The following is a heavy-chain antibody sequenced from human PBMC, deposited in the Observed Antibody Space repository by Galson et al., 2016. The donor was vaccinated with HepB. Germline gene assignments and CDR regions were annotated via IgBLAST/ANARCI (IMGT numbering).Heavy chain of an antibody. D-gene: IGHD6-13*01. CDR2: ISGSGGSI. CDR1: GFPFSTYG. V-gene: IGHV3-23*01. Sequence: SLRLSCAASGFPFSTYGMSWVRQAPGKGLEWVSGISGSGGSIYSAASVKGRFTIFRDNSKNTLYLQMRSLRAEDTAVYYCVKSNLAAPGGFYGMDVWGQGTTVTVSS. CDR3: VKSNLAAPGGFYGMDV. J-gene: IGHJ6*02.